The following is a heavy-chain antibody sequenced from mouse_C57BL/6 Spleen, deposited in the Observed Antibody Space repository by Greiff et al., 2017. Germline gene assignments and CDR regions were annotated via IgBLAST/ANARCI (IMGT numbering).Heavy chain of an antibody. J-gene: IGHJ1*03. CDR2: IYPGSGST. CDR3: ARRRGDGYYWYFDV. CDR1: GYTFTSYW. V-gene: IGHV1-55*01. D-gene: IGHD2-3*01. Sequence: VQLQQPGAELVKPGASVKMSCKASGYTFTSYWITWVKQRPGQGLEWIGDIYPGSGSTNYNEKFKSKATLTVDTSSSTAYMQLSSLTSADSAVYYCARRRGDGYYWYFDVWGTGTTVTVSS.